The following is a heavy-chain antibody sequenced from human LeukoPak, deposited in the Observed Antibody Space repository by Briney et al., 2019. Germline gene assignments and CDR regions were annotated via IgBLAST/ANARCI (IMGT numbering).Heavy chain of an antibody. J-gene: IGHJ4*02. CDR1: GFTFSSYA. V-gene: IGHV3-23*01. CDR3: VRGDYGDYTLFDY. CDR2: ISYSGGST. D-gene: IGHD4-17*01. Sequence: GGSRRLSCAASGFTFSSYAMSWVRQAPGKGLEWVSHISYSGGSTNYADSVKGRFTISRDNSKNTLYLQMNSLRAEDTAVYYCVRGDYGDYTLFDYWGQGTLVTVSS.